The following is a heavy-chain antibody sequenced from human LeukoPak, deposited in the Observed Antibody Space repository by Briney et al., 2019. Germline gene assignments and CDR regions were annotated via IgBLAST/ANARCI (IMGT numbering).Heavy chain of an antibody. CDR2: IYYSGST. CDR3: ARDRYYDSSGYYYVYAFDI. V-gene: IGHV4-59*01. D-gene: IGHD3-22*01. Sequence: SETLSLTCTVSGGSISSYYWSWIRQPPGKGLEWIGYIYYSGSTNYNPSLKSRVTISVDTSKNQFSLKLSSVTAADTAVYYCARDRYYDSSGYYYVYAFDIWGQGTMVTVSS. CDR1: GGSISSYY. J-gene: IGHJ3*02.